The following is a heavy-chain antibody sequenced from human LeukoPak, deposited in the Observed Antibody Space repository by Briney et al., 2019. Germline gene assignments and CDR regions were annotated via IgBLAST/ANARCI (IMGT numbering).Heavy chain of an antibody. J-gene: IGHJ4*02. CDR2: IYNTGNT. CDR1: GGSIDSRSYY. V-gene: IGHV4-39*07. D-gene: IGHD1-1*01. CDR3: AKSRYNWNGAIES. Sequence: SETLSLTCTVSGGSIDSRSYYWGWIRQPPGKGLEWIGSIYNTGNTYYNPSLQSRVTISLDTSKYQFSLKLTSVAAADTAMYYCAKSRYNWNGAIESWGQGTLVTVSS.